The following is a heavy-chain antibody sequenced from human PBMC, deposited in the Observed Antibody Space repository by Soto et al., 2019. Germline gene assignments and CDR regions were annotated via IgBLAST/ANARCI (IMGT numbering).Heavy chain of an antibody. V-gene: IGHV3-9*01. CDR1: GFTFDDYA. J-gene: IGHJ6*02. Sequence: EVQLVESGGGLVQPGRSLRLSCAASGFTFDDYAMHWVRQVPGKGLEWVSAISWNSANIGYADSVKGRFTISRDNAKRSLYLQMNSLRPEDTALYYCARDLLGGEHPFYNNMDVWGQGTRVTVSS. CDR2: ISWNSANI. D-gene: IGHD1-20*01. CDR3: ARDLLGGEHPFYNNMDV.